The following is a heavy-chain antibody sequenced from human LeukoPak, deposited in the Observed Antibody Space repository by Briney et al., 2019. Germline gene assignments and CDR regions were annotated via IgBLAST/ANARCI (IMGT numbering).Heavy chain of an antibody. J-gene: IGHJ3*02. CDR3: ARVNARGYSHGYDAFDI. CDR1: GFTFDDYA. V-gene: IGHV3-9*01. Sequence: GGSLRLSCAASGFTFDDYAMHWVRQAPGKGLEWVSGISWNSGSIGYADSVKGRFTISRDNAKNSLYLQMNSLRAEDTAVYYCARVNARGYSHGYDAFDIWGQGTMVTVSS. D-gene: IGHD5-18*01. CDR2: ISWNSGSI.